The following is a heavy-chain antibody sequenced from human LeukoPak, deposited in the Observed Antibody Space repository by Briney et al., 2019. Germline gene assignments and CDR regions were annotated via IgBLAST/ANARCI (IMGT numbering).Heavy chain of an antibody. Sequence: PGGSLRLSCAASGFTFSYYWINWVRQAPGKGLEWVSYINIDSITVNYADSVKGRFTISRDNAKNSLYLQMNSLRAEDTAVYYCSTAKFDNWGQGTLVTVSS. CDR3: STAKFDN. J-gene: IGHJ4*02. CDR1: GFTFSYYW. V-gene: IGHV3-48*01. CDR2: INIDSITV.